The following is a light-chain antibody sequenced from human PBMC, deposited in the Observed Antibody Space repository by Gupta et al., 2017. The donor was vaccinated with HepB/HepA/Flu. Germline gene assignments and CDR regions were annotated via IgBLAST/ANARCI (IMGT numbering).Light chain of an antibody. J-gene: IGKJ1*01. V-gene: IGKV3-20*01. CDR1: QSVRNNR. CDR3: QHDDTSPMWT. CDR2: DAS. Sequence: EIVLTQSPVTLSLSSGDTATLSCRASQSVRNNRVAWYQQKPGQAPRLLIYDASKRAAGIPDRFSGSGSGTDFTLTISRLEPADFAVYYCQHDDTSPMWTFGQGTKVEIK.